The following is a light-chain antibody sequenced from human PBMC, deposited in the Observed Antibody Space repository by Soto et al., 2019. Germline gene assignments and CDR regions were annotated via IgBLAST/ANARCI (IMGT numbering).Light chain of an antibody. J-gene: IGKJ1*01. Sequence: DIQMTPAPSTLSASIGARVIIPSRTRQSITHRLAWYQQKPRQAPKLLISDASILESGVPSRFSGSPSGTDFPLTIIRLQPDDLATYSCQPYHTYRALGQGTK. CDR3: QPYHTYRA. CDR2: DAS. V-gene: IGKV1-5*01. CDR1: QSITHR.